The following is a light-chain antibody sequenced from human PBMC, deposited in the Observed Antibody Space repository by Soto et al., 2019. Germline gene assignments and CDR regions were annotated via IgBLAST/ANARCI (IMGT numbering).Light chain of an antibody. Sequence: DIVMTQSPDSLAVSLGERATINCKSSQSVLYSSNNKNYLAWYQQKPGQPPKLLIYWASIRESGVPDRFSGSGSGTDFTLTISSLQAEDVAVYYCQQYYTTPLTFGQGTRLEMK. J-gene: IGKJ5*01. V-gene: IGKV4-1*01. CDR1: QSVLYSSNNKNY. CDR3: QQYYTTPLT. CDR2: WAS.